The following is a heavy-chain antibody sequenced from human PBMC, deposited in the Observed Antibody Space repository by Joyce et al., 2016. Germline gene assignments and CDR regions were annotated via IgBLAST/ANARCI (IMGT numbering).Heavy chain of an antibody. V-gene: IGHV2-5*01. J-gene: IGHJ4*02. CDR3: ARANAGNATY. Sequence: QITLKESGPTLVKPTQTLTLTCTFSGFSLNTSGVRVGWIRQPPGKALEWLALIYWNDDKRYSPSRKSRLTITKGTSKNQVVLTMTNMDPVDTATYYCARANAGNATYWGQGTLVTVSS. CDR2: IYWNDDK. D-gene: IGHD4-23*01. CDR1: GFSLNTSGVR.